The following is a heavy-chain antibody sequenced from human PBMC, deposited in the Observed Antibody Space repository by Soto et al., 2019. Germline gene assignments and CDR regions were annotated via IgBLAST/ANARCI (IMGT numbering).Heavy chain of an antibody. D-gene: IGHD4-17*01. Sequence: SQTLSLTCAVYGGSFSGYYWSWIRQPPGKGLEWIGEINHSGSTNYNPSLKSRVTISVDTSKNQFSLKLSSVTAADTAVYYCARATNDQEGRLGKRKRTNWFDPWGQGTLVTVSS. CDR1: GGSFSGYY. J-gene: IGHJ5*02. V-gene: IGHV4-34*01. CDR3: ARATNDQEGRLGKRKRTNWFDP. CDR2: INHSGST.